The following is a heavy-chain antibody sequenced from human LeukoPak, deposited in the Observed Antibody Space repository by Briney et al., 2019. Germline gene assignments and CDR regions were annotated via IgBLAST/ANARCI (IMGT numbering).Heavy chain of an antibody. Sequence: SETLSLTCTVSGGSISSYYWSWIRQPPGKGLEWIGEINHSGSTNYNPSLKSRVTISVDTSKNQFSLKLSSVTAADTAVYYCARGTPWIVDYWGQETLVTVSS. V-gene: IGHV4-34*01. CDR1: GGSISSYY. J-gene: IGHJ4*02. CDR3: ARGTPWIVDY. CDR2: INHSGST. D-gene: IGHD5-12*01.